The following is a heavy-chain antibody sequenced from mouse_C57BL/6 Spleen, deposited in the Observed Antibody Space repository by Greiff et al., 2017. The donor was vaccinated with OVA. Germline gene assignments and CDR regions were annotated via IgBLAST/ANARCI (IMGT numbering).Heavy chain of an antibody. CDR1: GYTFTSYW. CDR3: AREGNYLYAMDY. J-gene: IGHJ4*01. Sequence: QVQLQQPGTDLVKPGDSVKLSCKASGYTFTSYWMHWVKQRPGQGLEWIGNINPSNGGTNYNAKFKSKATLTVDKSSSTAYMQLSSLTSEDSAVYYCAREGNYLYAMDYWGQGTSVTVSS. D-gene: IGHD2-1*01. CDR2: INPSNGGT. V-gene: IGHV1-53*01.